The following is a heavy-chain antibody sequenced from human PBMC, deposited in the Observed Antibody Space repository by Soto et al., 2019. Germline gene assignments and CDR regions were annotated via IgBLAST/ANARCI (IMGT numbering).Heavy chain of an antibody. Sequence: ASVKVSCKASGYTLTSYGISWVRQAPGQGLEWTGWISAYNGNTNYAQKLQGRVTMTTDTSTSTAYMELRSLRSDDTAVYYCARDAVPYYYDSSGYSGHNWFDPWGQGTLVTVSS. CDR1: GYTLTSYG. V-gene: IGHV1-18*01. D-gene: IGHD3-22*01. J-gene: IGHJ5*02. CDR2: ISAYNGNT. CDR3: ARDAVPYYYDSSGYSGHNWFDP.